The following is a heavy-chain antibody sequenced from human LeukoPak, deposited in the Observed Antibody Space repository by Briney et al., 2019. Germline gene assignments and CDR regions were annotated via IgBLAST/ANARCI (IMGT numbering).Heavy chain of an antibody. J-gene: IGHJ4*02. CDR1: GYKFTNYW. Sequence: GESLKISCKASGYKFTNYWIGWVRQMPGKGPEWMTIIYPGDSETRYSPSFQGQVTISADKSIGTMYLQWSSLKASDAAMYYYARALRTGQGDYVPVLWGQGTLVIVSS. D-gene: IGHD4-17*01. CDR3: ARALRTGQGDYVPVL. V-gene: IGHV5-51*01. CDR2: IYPGDSET.